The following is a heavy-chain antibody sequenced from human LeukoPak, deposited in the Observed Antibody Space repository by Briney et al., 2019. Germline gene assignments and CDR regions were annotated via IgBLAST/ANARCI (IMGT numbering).Heavy chain of an antibody. CDR2: INPRGGST. V-gene: IGHV1-46*01. D-gene: IGHD3-10*01. CDR3: ARGLAVRGVIITWMRYYYMDV. J-gene: IGHJ6*03. CDR1: GYTFTSHF. Sequence: GASVKVSCKASGYTFTSHFMHWVRQAPGQGLEWMGIINPRGGSTSYTQKFQGRVTMTRDTSTSTVYMELSSLRSEDTAVYYCARGLAVRGVIITWMRYYYMDVWGKGTTVTISS.